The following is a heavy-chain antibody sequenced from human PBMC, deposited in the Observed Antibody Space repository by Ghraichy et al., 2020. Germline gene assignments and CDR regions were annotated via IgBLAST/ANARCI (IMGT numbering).Heavy chain of an antibody. CDR3: ARAGGQLEYYYYGMDV. Sequence: SETLSLTCTVSGGSISSYYWSWIRQPPGKGLEWIGYIYYSGSTNYNPSLKSRVTISVDTSKNQFSLKRSSVTAADTAVYYCARAGGQLEYYYYGMDVWGQGTTVTVSS. V-gene: IGHV4-59*01. CDR2: IYYSGST. J-gene: IGHJ6*02. CDR1: GGSISSYY. D-gene: IGHD2-2*01.